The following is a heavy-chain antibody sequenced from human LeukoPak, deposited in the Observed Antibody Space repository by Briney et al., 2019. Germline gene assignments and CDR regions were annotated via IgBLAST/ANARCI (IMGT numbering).Heavy chain of an antibody. CDR2: ISHSGST. Sequence: SETLSLTCTVSGGSISSYYWSWIRQPPGKGLEWIGEISHSGSTNYNPSLKSRVTISVDTSKNQFSLKLSSVTAADTAVYYCATARRYYYDSSGYPGAFDYWGQGTLVTVSS. V-gene: IGHV4-34*01. J-gene: IGHJ4*02. CDR1: GGSISSYY. D-gene: IGHD3-22*01. CDR3: ATARRYYYDSSGYPGAFDY.